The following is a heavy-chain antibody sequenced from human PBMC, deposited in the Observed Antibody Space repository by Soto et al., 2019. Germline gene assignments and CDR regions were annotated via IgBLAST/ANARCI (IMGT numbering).Heavy chain of an antibody. J-gene: IGHJ4*02. CDR1: GYTFTSYG. V-gene: IGHV1-18*01. D-gene: IGHD6-19*01. Sequence: ASVKVSCKASGYTFTSYGISWLRQAPGQGLEWMGWISTYNGNTNYAQKLQGRVTMTTDTSTSTVYMELRSFRSDDTAVYYCARDRVRSGWYFFDSWGKETLVTVSS. CDR3: ARDRVRSGWYFFDS. CDR2: ISTYNGNT.